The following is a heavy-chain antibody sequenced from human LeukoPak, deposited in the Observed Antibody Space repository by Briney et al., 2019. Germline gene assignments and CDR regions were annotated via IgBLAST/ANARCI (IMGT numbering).Heavy chain of an antibody. D-gene: IGHD3-10*01. V-gene: IGHV3-9*01. Sequence: GGSLRLSCAASGFTFDDYAMHWVRQAPGKGLEGVSGISWNSGSIGYADSVKGRFTISRDNAKNSLYLQMNSLRAEDTALYYCAKSPVRTLYWYFDLWGRGTLVTVSS. CDR3: AKSPVRTLYWYFDL. CDR1: GFTFDDYA. J-gene: IGHJ2*01. CDR2: ISWNSGSI.